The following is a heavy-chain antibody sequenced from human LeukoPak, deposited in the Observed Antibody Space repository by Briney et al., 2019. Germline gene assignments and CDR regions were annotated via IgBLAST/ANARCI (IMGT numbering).Heavy chain of an antibody. CDR2: INHSGST. V-gene: IGHV4-34*01. D-gene: IGHD3-9*01. CDR1: GGSFSGYY. CDR3: ARGQAVVLRYFDWLPSGFDP. Sequence: SETLSLTCAVYGGSFSGYYWSWIRQPPGKGLEWIGEINHSGSTNYNPSLKSRVTISVDTSKNQFSLKLSSVTAADTAVYYCARGQAVVLRYFDWLPSGFDPWGQGTLVTVSS. J-gene: IGHJ5*02.